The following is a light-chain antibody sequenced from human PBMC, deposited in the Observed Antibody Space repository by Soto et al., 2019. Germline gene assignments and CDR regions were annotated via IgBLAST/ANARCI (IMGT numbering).Light chain of an antibody. CDR2: AAS. Sequence: DIQLTQSPSFLSASVGDRVTITCRASQGIGSYLDWYQQKPGKAPKLLIYAASTLQSGVPSRFSGSGSGTELTLTISSLQPEDFVTYYCQQLNSYPRAFGGGTKVEIK. V-gene: IGKV1-9*01. CDR1: QGIGSY. J-gene: IGKJ4*01. CDR3: QQLNSYPRA.